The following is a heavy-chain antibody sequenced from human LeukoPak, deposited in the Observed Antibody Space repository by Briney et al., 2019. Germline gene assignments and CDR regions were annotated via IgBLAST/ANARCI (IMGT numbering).Heavy chain of an antibody. Sequence: GGSLRLSCAASGFTFSSYGMHWVRQAPGKGLEWVAFIRYDGSNKYYADSVKGRFTISRDNSKNTLYLQMNSLRAEDTAVYYCAKDRITMIVVADPYYFDYWGQGTLVTVSS. CDR3: AKDRITMIVVADPYYFDY. J-gene: IGHJ4*02. V-gene: IGHV3-30*02. D-gene: IGHD3-22*01. CDR2: IRYDGSNK. CDR1: GFTFSSYG.